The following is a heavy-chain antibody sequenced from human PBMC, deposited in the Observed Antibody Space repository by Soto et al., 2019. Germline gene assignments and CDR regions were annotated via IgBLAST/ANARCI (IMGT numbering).Heavy chain of an antibody. Sequence: PSETLSLTCTVSGGSISSYYLRWIRQPPGKGLEWIGYIYYSGGANYNPALKNRVTISVDTSKNQFSLKLSSVTAADTAAYYWAGAVSADMWGFDYYVLDVWGQGTTVTVSS. CDR2: IYYSGGA. CDR1: GGSISSYY. J-gene: IGHJ6*02. CDR3: AGAVSADMWGFDYYVLDV. D-gene: IGHD1-26*01. V-gene: IGHV4-59*01.